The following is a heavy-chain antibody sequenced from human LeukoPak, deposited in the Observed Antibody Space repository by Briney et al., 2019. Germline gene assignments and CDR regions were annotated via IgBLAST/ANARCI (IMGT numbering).Heavy chain of an antibody. CDR3: ARVGGWMSYYDSSGYYGVRAFDI. Sequence: SETLSLTCTVSGGSISSYYWSWIRQPAGKGLEWIGRIYTSGSTNYNPSLKSRVTKSVDTSKNQFSLKLSSVTAADTAVYYCARVGGWMSYYDSSGYYGVRAFDIWGQGTMVTVSS. D-gene: IGHD3-22*01. CDR1: GGSISSYY. J-gene: IGHJ3*02. CDR2: IYTSGST. V-gene: IGHV4-4*07.